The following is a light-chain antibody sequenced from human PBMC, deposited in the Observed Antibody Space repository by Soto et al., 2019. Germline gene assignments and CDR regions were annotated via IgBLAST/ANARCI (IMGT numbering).Light chain of an antibody. CDR3: AAWDDSLNGFYV. Sequence: VLTQPPSASGTPGQRVTISCSGSSPNIGSNTVNWYQQLPGTAPKLLIYNNNQRPSGVPDRIPGSKSGTSASLAIGGLQSEDEADYYCAAWDDSLNGFYVFGTGTKVTVL. CDR1: SPNIGSNT. CDR2: NNN. V-gene: IGLV1-44*01. J-gene: IGLJ1*01.